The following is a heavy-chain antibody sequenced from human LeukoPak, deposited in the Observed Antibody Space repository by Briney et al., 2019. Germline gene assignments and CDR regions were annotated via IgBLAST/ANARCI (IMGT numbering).Heavy chain of an antibody. J-gene: IGHJ4*02. CDR1: GYTFTSYG. V-gene: IGHV1-18*01. D-gene: IGHD2-2*01. CDR2: ISAHIGNT. CDR3: ASSKTSCSSTSCYDPFDY. Sequence: ASVKVSCKPSGYTFTSYGISWVRQAPGRGLEWMAWISAHIGNTNYPQHLRDRVTLTTDTSTSTVYMELRSLRSDDTAVYYCASSKTSCSSTSCYDPFDYWGQGTLVTVSS.